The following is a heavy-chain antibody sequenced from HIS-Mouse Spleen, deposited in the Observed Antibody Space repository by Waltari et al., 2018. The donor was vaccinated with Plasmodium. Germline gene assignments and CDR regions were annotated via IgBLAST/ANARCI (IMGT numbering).Heavy chain of an antibody. CDR3: AGLYYDFWSGYYPYGMDV. CDR2: RSYDGSNK. Sequence: VQLVASGGGVVQPGRSLRLSCAGSGFTFSSYAMHWVRQGPGKGLGWVEVRSYDGSNKCYADSVKGRFTISRDNSKNTLYLQMNSLRAEDTAVYYCAGLYYDFWSGYYPYGMDVWGQGTTVTVSS. V-gene: IGHV3-30*04. D-gene: IGHD3-3*01. CDR1: GFTFSSYA. J-gene: IGHJ6*02.